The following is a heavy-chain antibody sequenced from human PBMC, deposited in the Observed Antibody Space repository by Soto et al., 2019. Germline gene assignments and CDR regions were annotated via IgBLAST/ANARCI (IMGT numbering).Heavy chain of an antibody. Sequence: SVKVSCKASGGTFSSYAISWVRQAPGQGLEWMGGIIPIFGTANYAQKFQGRVTITADESTSTAYMELSSLRSEDTAVYYCARDYDSSGYSFQHWGQGTLVTVSS. J-gene: IGHJ1*01. V-gene: IGHV1-69*13. CDR3: ARDYDSSGYSFQH. D-gene: IGHD3-22*01. CDR2: IIPIFGTA. CDR1: GGTFSSYA.